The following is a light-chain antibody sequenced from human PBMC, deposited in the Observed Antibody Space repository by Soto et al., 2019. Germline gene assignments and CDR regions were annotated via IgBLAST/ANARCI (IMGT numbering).Light chain of an antibody. CDR1: SGHSSYA. CDR2: LNSDGSH. CDR3: QTWGTGGVV. V-gene: IGLV4-69*01. J-gene: IGLJ2*01. Sequence: QLVLTQSPSASASLGPSVKLTCTLSSGHSSYAIAWHQQQPEKGPRYLMKLNSDGSHSKGDGIPDRFSGSSSGAERYLTISSLQSEDEADYYCQTWGTGGVVFGGGTKVTVL.